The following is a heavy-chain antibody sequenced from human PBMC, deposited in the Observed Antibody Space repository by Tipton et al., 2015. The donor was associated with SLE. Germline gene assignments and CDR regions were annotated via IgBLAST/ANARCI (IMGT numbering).Heavy chain of an antibody. CDR3: ARDQGTAGAFDI. D-gene: IGHD1-1*01. CDR2: IYYSGST. CDR1: GGSISSYY. J-gene: IGHJ3*02. Sequence: TLSLTCTVSGGSISSYYWSWIRQPPGKGLEWIGYIYYSGSTSYNPSLKSRVTISVDTSKNQFSLKLSSVTAADTAVYYCARDQGTAGAFDIWGQGTMVTVSS. V-gene: IGHV4-59*01.